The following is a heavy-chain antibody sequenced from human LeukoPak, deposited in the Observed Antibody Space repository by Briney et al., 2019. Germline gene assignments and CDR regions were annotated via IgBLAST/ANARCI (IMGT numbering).Heavy chain of an antibody. J-gene: IGHJ5*02. V-gene: IGHV4-31*03. Sequence: PPQTLSLTCTASGGSISSGGYFWSWIRQPQGKGLEWIGDIYYSGSTYYNPSLKSRVTISVDTSKNQFSLKLSSVTAADTAVYYCAREVGQLDGDWFDPWGQGTLVTVSS. CDR3: AREVGQLDGDWFDP. D-gene: IGHD6-13*01. CDR1: GGSISSGGYF. CDR2: IYYSGST.